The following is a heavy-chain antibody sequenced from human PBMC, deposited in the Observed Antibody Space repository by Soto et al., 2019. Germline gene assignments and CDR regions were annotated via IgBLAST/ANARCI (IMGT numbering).Heavy chain of an antibody. V-gene: IGHV4-39*01. J-gene: IGHJ6*02. CDR3: ARRGSSSSYYYYGMDV. Sequence: SETLSLTCTVSGGSISSSSYYWGWIRQPPGKGLEWIGSIYYSGCTYYNPSLKSRVTISVDTSKNQFSLKLSSVTAADTAVYYCARRGSSSSYYYYGMDVWGQGTTVTVSS. CDR1: GGSISSSSYY. D-gene: IGHD6-6*01. CDR2: IYYSGCT.